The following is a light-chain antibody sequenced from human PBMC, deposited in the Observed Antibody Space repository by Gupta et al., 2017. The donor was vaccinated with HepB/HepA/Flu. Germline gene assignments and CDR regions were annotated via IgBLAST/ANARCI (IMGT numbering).Light chain of an antibody. CDR1: ALARAY. J-gene: IGLJ1*01. CDR2: KDT. Sequence: SYDLTQPSSVSVSPGQTARITCSGNALARAYGRWFQQKPGQAPVLIIYKDTERPSGTPEWFSGSSSATTVTLTISGAEVEDDAYYYSYYAADNYVVFGTGTKVTVL. V-gene: IGLV3-27*01. CDR3: YYAADNYVV.